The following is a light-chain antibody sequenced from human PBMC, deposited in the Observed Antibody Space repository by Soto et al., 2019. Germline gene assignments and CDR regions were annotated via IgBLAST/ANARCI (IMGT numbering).Light chain of an antibody. J-gene: IGKJ5*01. CDR2: DAS. V-gene: IGKV1-33*01. Sequence: IHTTQYPSSLSASVGDRVTITCQASQDIRPYLNCYQQKPGKAPRLLIYDASSVETGIPSRFSGSGSGTDFTFTISSLQSEDFAVYYCQQYSSWPITFGQGTQLEIK. CDR3: QQYSSWPIT. CDR1: QDIRPY.